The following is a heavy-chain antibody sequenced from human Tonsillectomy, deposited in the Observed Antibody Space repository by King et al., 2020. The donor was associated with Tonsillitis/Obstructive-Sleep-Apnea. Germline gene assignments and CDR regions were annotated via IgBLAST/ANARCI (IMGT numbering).Heavy chain of an antibody. CDR2: ISWNSGSI. V-gene: IGHV3-9*01. Sequence: VQLVESGGGLVQPGRSLRLSCAASGFTFDDYAMYWVRQAPGEGLEWVSGISWNSGSIGYADSVKGRFTISRDNAKNSLYLQMNSLRAEDTALYYCAKSAYYDFWSGYYNDRDYIDVWGKGTTVTVSS. J-gene: IGHJ6*03. CDR1: GFTFDDYA. CDR3: AKSAYYDFWSGYYNDRDYIDV. D-gene: IGHD3-3*01.